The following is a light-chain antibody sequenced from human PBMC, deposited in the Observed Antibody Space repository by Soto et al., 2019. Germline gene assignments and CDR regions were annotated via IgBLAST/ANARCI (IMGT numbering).Light chain of an antibody. CDR2: DAS. Sequence: IQMTKTPSALSASVTDRGSRTCRASQSISNHLNWYQQKPGKAPKLLIYDASNLETGVPSRFSGSGSGTDFTFTISSLYPEDIASFYCQQYYNHNLTVTFGGGSKVDI. V-gene: IGKV1-33*01. J-gene: IGKJ4*01. CDR3: QQYYNHNLTVT. CDR1: QSISNH.